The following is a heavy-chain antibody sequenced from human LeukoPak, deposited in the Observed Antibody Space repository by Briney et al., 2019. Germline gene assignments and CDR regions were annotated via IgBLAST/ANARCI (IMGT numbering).Heavy chain of an antibody. Sequence: GGSLRLSCAASGFTFSSYAMSWVRQAPGKGLEWVSVIYSGGSTYYADSVKGRFTISRDNAKNTLYLQMNSLRAEDTAVYYCARETYSSGWYSDYWGQGTLVTVSS. J-gene: IGHJ4*02. V-gene: IGHV3-66*01. CDR1: GFTFSSYA. CDR3: ARETYSSGWYSDY. CDR2: IYSGGST. D-gene: IGHD6-19*01.